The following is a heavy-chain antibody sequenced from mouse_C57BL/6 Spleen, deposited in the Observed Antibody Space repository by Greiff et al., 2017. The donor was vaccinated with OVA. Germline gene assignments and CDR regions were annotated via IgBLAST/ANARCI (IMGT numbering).Heavy chain of an antibody. J-gene: IGHJ2*01. CDR1: GFTFSSYA. D-gene: IGHD1-1*01. Sequence: EVQVVESGEGLVKPGGSLKLSCAASGFTFSSYAMSWVRQTPEKRLEWVAYISSGGDYIYYADTVKGRFTISRDNARNTLYLQMSSLKSEDTAMYYCTREGYYYGFYYFDYWGQGTTLTVSS. CDR2: ISSGGDYI. CDR3: TREGYYYGFYYFDY. V-gene: IGHV5-9-1*02.